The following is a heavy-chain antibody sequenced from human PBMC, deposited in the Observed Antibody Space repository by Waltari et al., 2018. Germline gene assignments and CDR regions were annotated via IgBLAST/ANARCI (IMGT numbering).Heavy chain of an antibody. V-gene: IGHV3-23*01. Sequence: EVQVLESGGGLVQPGGALSLSCAVSGITLTTSPVNWVPLAPGTGLGWVTAITGNDATYYAASVEGRFTLSRDPSQNTVSLLMSGLRAADTAIYYCATPFYNWDDPLYSWGPGTPVTVSS. J-gene: IGHJ4*02. CDR2: ITGNDAT. CDR3: ATPFYNWDDPLYS. CDR1: GITLTTSP. D-gene: IGHD1-20*01.